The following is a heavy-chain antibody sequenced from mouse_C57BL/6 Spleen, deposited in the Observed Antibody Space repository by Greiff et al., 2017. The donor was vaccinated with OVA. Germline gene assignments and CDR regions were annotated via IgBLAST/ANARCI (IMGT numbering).Heavy chain of an antibody. CDR1: GYTFTSYW. D-gene: IGHD2-5*01. J-gene: IGHJ4*01. Sequence: QVQLQQPGAELVMPGASVKLSCKASGYTFTSYWMHWVKQRPGQGLEWIGEIDPSGSYTNYNQKFKGKSTLTVDKSSSTAYMQLSSLTSEDSAVYYCAKGYTNYDYAMDYWGKGTSVSVAS. V-gene: IGHV1-69*01. CDR3: AKGYTNYDYAMDY. CDR2: IDPSGSYT.